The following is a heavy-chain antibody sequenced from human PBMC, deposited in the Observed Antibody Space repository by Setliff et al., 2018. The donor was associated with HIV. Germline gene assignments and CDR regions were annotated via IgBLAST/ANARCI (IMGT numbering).Heavy chain of an antibody. J-gene: IGHJ4*02. CDR3: AKVRSSSWYDYLDY. CDR2: FSAGGGRT. CDR1: GFTFSTHA. V-gene: IGHV3-23*01. Sequence: GGSLRLSCAASGFTFSTHAMTWVRQAPGKGLEWVSVFSAGGGRTYYADSVRGRFTISRDNAKNSLYLQVNSLRAEDTALYYCAKVRSSSWYDYLDYWGQGTLVTVSS. D-gene: IGHD6-13*01.